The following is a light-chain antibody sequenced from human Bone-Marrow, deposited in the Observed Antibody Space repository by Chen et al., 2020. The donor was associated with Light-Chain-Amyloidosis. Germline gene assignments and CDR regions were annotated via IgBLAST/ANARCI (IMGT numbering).Light chain of an antibody. CDR1: SSDAGGDNH. Sequence: HSALTQPASVSGSPGQTTTITCTGTSSDAGGDNHVSWYQQHPDKAPKLMIYEVTTRPSCVPDRFSGSKSDNTATLTIAGLQTEDEADYFCSSYTITNTLVFGSGTRVTVL. CDR2: EVT. J-gene: IGLJ1*01. V-gene: IGLV2-14*01. CDR3: SSYTITNTLV.